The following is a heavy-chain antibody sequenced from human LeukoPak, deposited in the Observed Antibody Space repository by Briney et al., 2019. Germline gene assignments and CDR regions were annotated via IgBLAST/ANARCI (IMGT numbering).Heavy chain of an antibody. CDR2: MYYSGST. CDR1: GGSTTSSRHY. D-gene: IGHD6-19*01. V-gene: IGHV4-39*01. J-gene: IGHJ6*02. Sequence: PSETLSLTCTVSGGSTTSSRHYWGWIRQPPGKGLEWIGSMYYSGSTYYNPSLKSRVTISVDTSKNQFSLRLSSVTAADTAVYYCERQDYSSGWNYYYGTDDWGQGTTVTVSS. CDR3: ERQDYSSGWNYYYGTDD.